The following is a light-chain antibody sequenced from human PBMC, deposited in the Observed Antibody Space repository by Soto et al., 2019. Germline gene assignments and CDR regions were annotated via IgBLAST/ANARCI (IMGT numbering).Light chain of an antibody. V-gene: IGLV2-8*01. Sequence: QSALTQPPSASGSPGMSVTLSCSGTDNDVGRYDYLSWYQQHPGKAPKRMIYEVSKRPSGVPDRFSASKSGNTASLTVSGLQGEDEADYYCMSYVGGNSVAFGGGTQLTVL. CDR3: MSYVGGNSVA. CDR1: DNDVGRYDY. CDR2: EVS. J-gene: IGLJ2*01.